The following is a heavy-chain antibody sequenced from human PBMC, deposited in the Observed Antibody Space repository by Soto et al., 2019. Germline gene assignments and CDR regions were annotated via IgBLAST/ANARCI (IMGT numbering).Heavy chain of an antibody. CDR1: GFTFSSYS. CDR3: ARSDIVVVPAAGGYYYYGMDV. J-gene: IGHJ6*02. V-gene: IGHV3-48*01. D-gene: IGHD2-2*01. CDR2: ISSSSSTI. Sequence: PGGSLRLSCAASGFTFSSYSMNWVRQAPGKGLEWVSYISSSSSTIYYADSVKGRFTISRDNAKNSLYLQMNSLRAEDTAVYYCARSDIVVVPAAGGYYYYGMDVWGQGTTVTVSS.